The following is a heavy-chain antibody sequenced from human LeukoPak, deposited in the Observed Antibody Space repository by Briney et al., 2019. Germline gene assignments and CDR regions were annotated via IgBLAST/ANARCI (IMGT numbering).Heavy chain of an antibody. CDR2: INHSGST. D-gene: IGHD5-12*01. Sequence: SETLSLTCAVCGGSFSGYYWSWIRQPPGKGLEWIGEINHSGSTNYNPSLKSRVTISVDTSKNQFSLKLSSVTAADTAVYYCVRGRGNSSRWGQGTLVTVSS. CDR1: GGSFSGYY. CDR3: VRGRGNSSR. V-gene: IGHV4-34*01. J-gene: IGHJ4*02.